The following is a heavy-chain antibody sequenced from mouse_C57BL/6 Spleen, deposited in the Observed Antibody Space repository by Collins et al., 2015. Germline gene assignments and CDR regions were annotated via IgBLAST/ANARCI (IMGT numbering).Heavy chain of an antibody. D-gene: IGHD1-2*01. CDR3: TTGYS. CDR2: IDPENGDT. J-gene: IGHJ2*01. Sequence: EVQLQQSGAELVRPGAPVKLSCTASGFNIKDDYMHWVKQRPEQGLEWIGWIDPENGDTEYASKFLGKATLTADTSSNTAYLQLSSLTSEDTAVYYCTTGYSWGQGTTLTVSS. V-gene: IGHV14-4*01. CDR1: GFNIKDDY.